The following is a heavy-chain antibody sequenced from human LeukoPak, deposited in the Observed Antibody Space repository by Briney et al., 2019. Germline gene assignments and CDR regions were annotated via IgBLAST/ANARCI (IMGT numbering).Heavy chain of an antibody. CDR2: MNPNNGNT. J-gene: IGHJ5*02. CDR1: GGTFSSYA. D-gene: IGHD3-10*01. CDR3: VRDGEGVAISVNYWFDP. V-gene: IGHV1-8*02. Sequence: ASVKVSCKASGGTFSSYAINWVRQASGQGLEWMGWMNPNNGNTGYAQKFQGRVTMTRDTSPSTAYMELRGLTSDDTAVYYCVRDGEGVAISVNYWFDPWGQGTLVTVSS.